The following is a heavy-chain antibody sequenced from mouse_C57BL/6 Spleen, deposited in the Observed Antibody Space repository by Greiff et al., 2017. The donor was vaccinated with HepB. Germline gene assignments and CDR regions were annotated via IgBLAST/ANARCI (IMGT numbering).Heavy chain of an antibody. CDR3: ARDWDEAY. Sequence: QVQLQQSGAELAKPGASVKLSCKASGYTFTSYWMHWVKQRPGQGLEWIGYINPSSGYTKYNQKFKDKATWTADKSSSTAYMQLSSLTYEDSAVYYCARDWDEAYWGQGTLVTVSA. V-gene: IGHV1-7*01. CDR1: GYTFTSYW. D-gene: IGHD4-1*01. CDR2: INPSSGYT. J-gene: IGHJ3*01.